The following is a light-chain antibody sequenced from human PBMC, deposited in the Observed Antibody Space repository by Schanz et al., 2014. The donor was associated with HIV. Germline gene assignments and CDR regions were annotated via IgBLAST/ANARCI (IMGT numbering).Light chain of an antibody. V-gene: IGLV2-14*02. J-gene: IGLJ3*02. CDR1: SSDVGTYNR. CDR3: GTWDDSLKGWV. CDR2: EVS. Sequence: QSALTQPASVSGSPGQSITISCSGTSSDVGTYNRVSWYQQHPGKAPKLMIYEVSQRPSGVPDRFSGSKSGNTASLTISGLQAEDEADYYCGTWDDSLKGWVFGGGTKLTVL.